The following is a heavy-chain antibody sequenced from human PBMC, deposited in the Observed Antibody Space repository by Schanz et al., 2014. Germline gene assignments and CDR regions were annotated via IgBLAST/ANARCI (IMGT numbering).Heavy chain of an antibody. CDR1: GFTFSSYS. J-gene: IGHJ4*02. CDR3: ARAGYCTSVSCSLFVSDY. D-gene: IGHD2-2*03. CDR2: ISGSGGST. Sequence: EVQLVESGGGLVQPGGSLRLSCTASGFTFSSYSMNWVRQAPGKGLEWVSAISGSGGSTYYADSVKGRFTISRDNSKNTLYLQMNSLRAEDTAVYYCARAGYCTSVSCSLFVSDYWGQGTLVTVSS. V-gene: IGHV3-23*04.